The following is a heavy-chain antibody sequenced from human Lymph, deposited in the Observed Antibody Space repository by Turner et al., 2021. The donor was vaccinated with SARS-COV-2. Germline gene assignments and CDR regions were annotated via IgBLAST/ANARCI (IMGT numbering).Heavy chain of an antibody. CDR1: GGSISSGDYD. D-gene: IGHD2-8*01. J-gene: IGHJ4*02. CDR3: ARVVVLRRAYFDY. Sequence: QVQLQESGPGLLKPSQTLSLTCTVSGGSISSGDYDWSWIRQPPGKGLEWIGYIYYSGSTYYNPSLKSRVTISVDTSKNQFSLKLSSVTAADTAVYYCARVVVLRRAYFDYWGQGTLVTVSS. V-gene: IGHV4-30-4*01. CDR2: IYYSGST.